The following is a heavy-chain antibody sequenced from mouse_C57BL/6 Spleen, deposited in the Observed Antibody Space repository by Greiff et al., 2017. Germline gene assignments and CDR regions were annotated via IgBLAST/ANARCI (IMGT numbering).Heavy chain of an antibody. J-gene: IGHJ2*01. CDR1: GYTFTSYW. CDR2: IHPNSGST. CDR3: ARTTVVATDY. Sequence: QIQLQQPGAELVKPGASVKLSCKASGYTFTSYWMHWVKQRPGQGLERIGMIHPNSGSTNYNEKFKSKATLTVDKSSSTAYMQLSSLTSEDSAVYYCARTTVVATDYWGQGTTLTVSS. V-gene: IGHV1-64*01. D-gene: IGHD1-1*01.